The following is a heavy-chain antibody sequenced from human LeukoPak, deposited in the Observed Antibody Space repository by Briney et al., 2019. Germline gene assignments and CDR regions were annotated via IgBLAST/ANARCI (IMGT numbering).Heavy chain of an antibody. CDR2: IYYSGST. CDR1: GGSISSSSYY. CDR3: ASEVAAAGSRYYYGMDV. D-gene: IGHD6-13*01. V-gene: IGHV4-39*07. Sequence: SETLSLTCTVSGGSISSSSYYWGWIRQPPGKGLEWIGSIYYSGSTYYNPSLKSRVTISVDTSKNQFSLKLSSVTAADTAVYYCASEVAAAGSRYYYGMDVWGQGTTVTVSS. J-gene: IGHJ6*02.